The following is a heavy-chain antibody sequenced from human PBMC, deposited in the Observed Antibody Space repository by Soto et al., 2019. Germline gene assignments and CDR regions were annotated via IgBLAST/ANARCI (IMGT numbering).Heavy chain of an antibody. CDR1: GGSISGYY. V-gene: IGHV4-59*07. Sequence: QVQLQESGPGLVKPSDTLSLNCTVSGGSISGYYWSWIRQPPGKGLEYIGYIYFRGSTNYNPSLKSRVTMSVDTSRNLFSLKVNSVTAAATAVYYCARQQLLPYYYALDVWGQGTTVTVSS. CDR2: IYFRGST. D-gene: IGHD6-13*01. CDR3: ARQQLLPYYYALDV. J-gene: IGHJ6*02.